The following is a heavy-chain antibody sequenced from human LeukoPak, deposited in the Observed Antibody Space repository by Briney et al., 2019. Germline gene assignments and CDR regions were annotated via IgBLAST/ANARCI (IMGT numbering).Heavy chain of an antibody. CDR1: GGSFSGYY. CDR2: INHSGST. D-gene: IGHD6-13*01. V-gene: IGHV4-34*10. CDR3: ARGSQYSSS. J-gene: IGHJ4*02. Sequence: PSETLSLTCAVYGGSFSGYYWSWIRQPPGKGLEWIGEINHSGSTNYNPSLKSRITMSVDTSKNQFYLKLSSVTAADTAVYYCARGSQYSSSWGQGTLVTVSS.